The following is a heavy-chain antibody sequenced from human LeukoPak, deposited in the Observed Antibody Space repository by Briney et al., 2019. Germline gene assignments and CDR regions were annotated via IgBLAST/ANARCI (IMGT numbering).Heavy chain of an antibody. J-gene: IGHJ4*02. CDR2: VVHSGST. V-gene: IGHV4-4*02. D-gene: IGHD3-10*01. CDR1: GGSISSTNW. Sequence: PSGTLSLTCAVSGGSISSTNWWSWVRQPPGKGLEWIGEVVHSGSTNYNPSLKSRVTMSVDKSKNQFSLNLRSVTAADTAVYYCARGSGSYDCWGQGTLVTVSS. CDR3: ARGSGSYDC.